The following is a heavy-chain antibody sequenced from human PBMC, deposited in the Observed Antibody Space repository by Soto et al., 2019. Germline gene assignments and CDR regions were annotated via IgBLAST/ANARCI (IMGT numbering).Heavy chain of an antibody. CDR3: ARSVVGIAEAGTWYYYGMDV. Sequence: SDTLSLTCAVYGGSFIGYYWSWIRQPPGKGLEWIGEINHSGSTNYNPSLKSRVTISVDTSKNQFSLKLSSVTAADTAVYYCARSVVGIAEAGTWYYYGMDVWGQGTTVSVSS. D-gene: IGHD6-13*01. V-gene: IGHV4-34*01. J-gene: IGHJ6*02. CDR2: INHSGST. CDR1: GGSFIGYY.